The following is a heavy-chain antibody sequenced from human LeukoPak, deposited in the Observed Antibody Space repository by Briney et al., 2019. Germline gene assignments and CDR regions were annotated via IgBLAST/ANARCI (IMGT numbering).Heavy chain of an antibody. CDR1: GYSISSGYY. D-gene: IGHD1-7*01. CDR3: ARGLSWHYGGFDY. J-gene: IGHJ4*02. Sequence: SETLSLTCTVSGYSISSGYYWGWIRQPPGKGLEWIGSIYHSGSTYYNPSLKSRVTISVDTSKNQFSLKLSSVTAADTAVYYCARGLSWHYGGFDYWGQGTLVTVSS. CDR2: IYHSGST. V-gene: IGHV4-38-2*02.